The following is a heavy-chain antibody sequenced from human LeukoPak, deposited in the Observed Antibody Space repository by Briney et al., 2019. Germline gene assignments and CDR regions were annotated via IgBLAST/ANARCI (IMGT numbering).Heavy chain of an antibody. D-gene: IGHD5-18*01. CDR3: ARVINTAMTTGYFDY. V-gene: IGHV1-46*01. CDR1: GYTFTSYY. J-gene: IGHJ4*02. CDR2: INPSGGST. Sequence: ASVTVSCKASGYTFTSYYMHWVRQAPGQGLEWMGIINPSGGSTSYAQKFQGRVTMTRDTSTSTVYMELSSLRSEDTAVYYCARVINTAMTTGYFDYWGQGTLVTVSS.